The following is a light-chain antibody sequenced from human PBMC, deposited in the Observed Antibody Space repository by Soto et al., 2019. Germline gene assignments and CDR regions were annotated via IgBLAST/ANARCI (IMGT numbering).Light chain of an antibody. CDR2: DAS. J-gene: IGKJ1*01. CDR1: QSPSGY. V-gene: IGKV3-11*01. Sequence: EIVLTQSPATLSLSPGDRATLSCRASQSPSGYLAWYQQRPGQAPRLLIYDASSRANGIPARFTGSGSGTDFSLTISSLEPEDFAVYYCQQGSTWPTFGQGTRVDIK. CDR3: QQGSTWPT.